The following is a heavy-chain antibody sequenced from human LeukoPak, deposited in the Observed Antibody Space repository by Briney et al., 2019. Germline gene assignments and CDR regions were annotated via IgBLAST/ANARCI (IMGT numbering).Heavy chain of an antibody. CDR2: IYSGGST. V-gene: IGHV3-53*01. Sequence: GGSLRLSCAASGFTVSSNYMSWVRQAPGKGLEWVSVIYSGGSTYYADSVKGRFTISRDNSKNTLYLQMNSLRAEDTAVYYCAKDRWELRIFDYWGQGTLVTVSS. CDR3: AKDRWELRIFDY. D-gene: IGHD1-26*01. CDR1: GFTVSSNY. J-gene: IGHJ4*02.